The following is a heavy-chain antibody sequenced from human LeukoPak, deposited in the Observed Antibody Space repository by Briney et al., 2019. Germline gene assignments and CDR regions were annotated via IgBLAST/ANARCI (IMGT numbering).Heavy chain of an antibody. V-gene: IGHV1-18*01. D-gene: IGHD3-10*01. CDR2: ISAYNGNT. J-gene: IGHJ5*02. CDR3: ARESPTGLWFGELWEGINWFDP. CDR1: GYTFTSYG. Sequence: ASVKVSCKASGYTFTSYGISWVRQAPGQGLEWMGWISAYNGNTNYAQKFQGRVTMTTDTSTSKAYMELRSLRSDDTAVYYCARESPTGLWFGELWEGINWFDPWGQGTLVTVSS.